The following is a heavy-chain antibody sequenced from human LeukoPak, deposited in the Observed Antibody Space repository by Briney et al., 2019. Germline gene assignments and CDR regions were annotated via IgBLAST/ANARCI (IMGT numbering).Heavy chain of an antibody. CDR3: ARDSAFGGNWFDP. J-gene: IGHJ5*02. V-gene: IGHV3-30-3*01. Sequence: GGSLRLSCAVSGFTFSDYAMSWVRQAPGKGLEWVAVISYDGSNKYYADSVKGRFTISRDNSKNTLYLQMNSLRAEDTAVYYCARDSAFGGNWFDPWGQGTLVTVSS. CDR1: GFTFSDYA. D-gene: IGHD2-15*01. CDR2: ISYDGSNK.